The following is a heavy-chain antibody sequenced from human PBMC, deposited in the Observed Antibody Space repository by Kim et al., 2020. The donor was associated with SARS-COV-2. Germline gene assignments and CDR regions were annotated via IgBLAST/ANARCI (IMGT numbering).Heavy chain of an antibody. V-gene: IGHV1-69*13. J-gene: IGHJ5*02. CDR1: GGTFSSYA. CDR3: ARDQGAYYDILTGYYIDGNWFDP. Sequence: SVKVSCKASGGTFSSYAISWVRQAPGQGLEWMGGIIPIFGTANYAQKFQGRVTITADESTSTAYMELSSLRSEDTAVYYCARDQGAYYDILTGYYIDGNWFDPWGQGTLVTVSS. D-gene: IGHD3-9*01. CDR2: IIPIFGTA.